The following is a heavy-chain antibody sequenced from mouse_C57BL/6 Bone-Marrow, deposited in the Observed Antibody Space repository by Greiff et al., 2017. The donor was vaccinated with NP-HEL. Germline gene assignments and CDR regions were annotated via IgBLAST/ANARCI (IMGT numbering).Heavy chain of an antibody. CDR2: IDPSDSET. CDR1: GYTFTSYW. D-gene: IGHD4-1*01. V-gene: IGHV1-52*01. J-gene: IGHJ2*01. Sequence: QVQLKQPGAELVRPGSSVKLSCKASGYTFTSYWMHWVKQRPIQGLEWIGNIDPSDSETHYNQKFKDKATLTVDKSSSTAYMQLSSLTSEDSAVYYCARSGLGQGYCDYWGQGTTLTVSS. CDR3: ARSGLGQGYCDY.